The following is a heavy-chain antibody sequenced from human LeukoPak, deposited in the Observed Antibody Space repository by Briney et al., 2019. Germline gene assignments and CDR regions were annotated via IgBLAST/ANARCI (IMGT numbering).Heavy chain of an antibody. CDR2: IYLGDSDT. CDR3: ARHSSYTSGWPFDY. Sequence: GESLKISCKGSGDNFNRHWIGWVRQMPGKGLEWMGIIYLGDSDTRYSPSFQGQITISADKSISTAYLQWSSLKASDTAIYYCARHSSYTSGWPFDYWGQGTLVTVPS. CDR1: GDNFNRHW. V-gene: IGHV5-51*01. J-gene: IGHJ4*02. D-gene: IGHD6-19*01.